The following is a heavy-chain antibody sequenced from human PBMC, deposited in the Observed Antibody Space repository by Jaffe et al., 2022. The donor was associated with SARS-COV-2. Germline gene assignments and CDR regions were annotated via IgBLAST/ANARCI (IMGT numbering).Heavy chain of an antibody. Sequence: QVQLVQSGAEVKKPGASVTVSCKVSGYTLTELSMHWVRQAPGKGLEWMGGFDPEDDDTVYAQRFQGRVTMIADTLTGTAYMELSSLRSEDTAVYYCATSNGGSNPPGPYHYYYMDVWGKGTTVTVSS. V-gene: IGHV1-24*01. CDR1: GYTLTELS. J-gene: IGHJ6*03. D-gene: IGHD1-26*01. CDR3: ATSNGGSNPPGPYHYYYMDV. CDR2: FDPEDDDT.